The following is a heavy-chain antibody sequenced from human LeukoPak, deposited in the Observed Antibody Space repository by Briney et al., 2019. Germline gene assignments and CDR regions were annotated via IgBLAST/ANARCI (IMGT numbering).Heavy chain of an antibody. J-gene: IGHJ4*02. D-gene: IGHD6-19*01. CDR2: ISGNSVFI. V-gene: IGHV3-21*01. CDR1: GFTFSTYS. CDR3: VRGHTSGWSNFDS. Sequence: GGSLRLSCAASGFTFSTYSMTWVRQAPGMGLEWVSSISGNSVFIYYADSVTGRLTMSRDNAKNSLYLQMSSLRAEDTAVYYCVRGHTSGWSNFDSWGLGTLVTVSS.